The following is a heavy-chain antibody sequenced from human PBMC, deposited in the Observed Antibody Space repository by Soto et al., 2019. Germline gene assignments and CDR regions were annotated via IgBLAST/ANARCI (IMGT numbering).Heavy chain of an antibody. Sequence: GGSLRLSCAASGFTFSSYGMHWVRQAPGKGLEWVAVISYDGSNKYYADSVKGRFTISRDNSKNTLYLQMNSLRAEDTAVYYCAKESWYDSSGYYDYWGQGTLVTVSS. CDR3: AKESWYDSSGYYDY. CDR2: ISYDGSNK. CDR1: GFTFSSYG. V-gene: IGHV3-30*18. J-gene: IGHJ4*02. D-gene: IGHD3-22*01.